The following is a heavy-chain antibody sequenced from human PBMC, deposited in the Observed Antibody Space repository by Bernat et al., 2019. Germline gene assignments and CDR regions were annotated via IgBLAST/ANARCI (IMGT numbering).Heavy chain of an antibody. V-gene: IGHV3-74*02. Sequence: VQLVESGGGVVQSGRSLRLSCAASGFSFSNYAMHWVRQAPGKGLVWVSRINSDGSSTSYADSVKGRFTISRDDAKNTLYLQMNSLRAEDTAVYYCAKPSQMFSSPDFDYWGQGTLVTVSS. CDR1: GFSFSNYA. CDR3: AKPSQMFSSPDFDY. J-gene: IGHJ4*02. D-gene: IGHD3-10*02. CDR2: INSDGSST.